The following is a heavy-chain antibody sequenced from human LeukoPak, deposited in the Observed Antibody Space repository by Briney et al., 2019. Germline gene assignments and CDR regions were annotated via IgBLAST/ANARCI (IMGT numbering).Heavy chain of an antibody. Sequence: GGSLRLSCATSGFTFRNFAMNWVRQAPGKGLEWVSVISASGTITYYSDSVKGRFTFSRDNSNNTVFLQMNSLRAEDTAVYYCVKGRGQSSGYIGDYWGQGTLVTVSS. CDR3: VKGRGQSSGYIGDY. CDR1: GFTFRNFA. D-gene: IGHD3-22*01. V-gene: IGHV3-23*01. J-gene: IGHJ4*02. CDR2: ISASGTIT.